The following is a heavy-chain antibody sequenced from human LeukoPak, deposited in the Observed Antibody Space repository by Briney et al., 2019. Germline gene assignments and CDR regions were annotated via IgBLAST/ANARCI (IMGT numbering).Heavy chain of an antibody. CDR2: ISYDGSNK. CDR1: GFTFSSYA. CDR3: ARDLTPYCGGDCFPDY. J-gene: IGHJ4*02. D-gene: IGHD2-21*02. V-gene: IGHV3-30*04. Sequence: GGSLRLSCAASGFTFSSYAMHWVRQAPGKGLEWVAVISYDGSNKYYADSVKGRFTISRDNSKNTLYLQMNSLRAEDTAVYYCARDLTPYCGGDCFPDYWGQGVLVTVSS.